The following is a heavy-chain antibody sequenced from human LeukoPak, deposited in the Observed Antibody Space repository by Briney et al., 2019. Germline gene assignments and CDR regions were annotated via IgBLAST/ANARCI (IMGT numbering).Heavy chain of an antibody. CDR3: ARGRYSFGY. J-gene: IGHJ4*02. CDR1: GGSFSGYY. D-gene: IGHD5-18*01. V-gene: IGHV4-34*01. CDR2: INHSGST. Sequence: PSETLSLTCAVYGGSFSGYYWSWFRQPPGKGLEWIGEINHSGSTNYNPSLKSRVTISVDTSKNQFSLNLSSVTAADTAVYFCARGRYSFGYWGQGTLVTVSS.